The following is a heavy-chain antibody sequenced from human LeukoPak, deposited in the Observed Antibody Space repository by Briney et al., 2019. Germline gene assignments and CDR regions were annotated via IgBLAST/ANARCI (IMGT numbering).Heavy chain of an antibody. D-gene: IGHD5-24*01. J-gene: IGHJ4*02. CDR2: ISSSSSYI. CDR1: GFTLSSNY. CDR3: ARALAGYNGYFDY. V-gene: IGHV3-21*01. Sequence: PGGSLRLSCAASGFTLSSNYMSWVRQAPGKGLEWVSSISSSSSYIYYADSVKGRFTISRANAKNSLYLQMNSLRAEDTAVYYCARALAGYNGYFDYWGQGTLVTVSS.